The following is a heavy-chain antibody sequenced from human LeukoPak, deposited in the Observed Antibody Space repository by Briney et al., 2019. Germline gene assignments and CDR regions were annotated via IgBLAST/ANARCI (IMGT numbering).Heavy chain of an antibody. CDR1: GYSFTSYW. CDR3: ARRADFWSGYYSYYFDY. V-gene: IGHV5-51*01. CDR2: IYPGDSDT. Sequence: GESLKISCKGSGYSFTSYWIGWVRQMPGKGLEWMGIIYPGDSDTRYSPSFQGQVTISADKSISTAYLQWSSLKASDTAMYYCARRADFWSGYYSYYFDYWGQGTLVTVSS. D-gene: IGHD3-3*01. J-gene: IGHJ4*02.